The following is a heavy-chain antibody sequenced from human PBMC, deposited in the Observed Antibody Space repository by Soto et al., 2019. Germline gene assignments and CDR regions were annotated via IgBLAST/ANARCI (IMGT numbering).Heavy chain of an antibody. D-gene: IGHD5-18*01. CDR3: ARPGNGYKAIYYGLDV. J-gene: IGHJ6*02. Sequence: GESLKSSGKGAGYSFTSYWIGWVRQMPGKGLEWMGIIYPGDSDTRYSPSFQGRVTISVDKSIDTAYLQWSSLEASDTAMYYCARPGNGYKAIYYGLDVWGQVTTVAV. CDR2: IYPGDSDT. CDR1: GYSFTSYW. V-gene: IGHV5-51*01.